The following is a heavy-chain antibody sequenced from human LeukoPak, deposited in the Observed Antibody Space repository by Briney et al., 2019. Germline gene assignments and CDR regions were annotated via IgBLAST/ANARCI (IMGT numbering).Heavy chain of an antibody. V-gene: IGHV3-74*01. CDR3: ANTGYNYEFDY. J-gene: IGHJ4*02. Sequence: GGSLRLSCAASGFTFSTYWMHWVRQAPGKGLVWISRINRDGSGITYADSVKGRFTISRDNAKSILYLQMNGLRAEDTAVYYCANTGYNYEFDYWGQGTLVTVSS. CDR2: INRDGSGI. CDR1: GFTFSTYW. D-gene: IGHD5-18*01.